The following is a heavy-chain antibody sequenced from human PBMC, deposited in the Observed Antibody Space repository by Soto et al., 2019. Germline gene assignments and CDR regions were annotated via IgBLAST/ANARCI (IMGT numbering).Heavy chain of an antibody. D-gene: IGHD3-10*01. CDR1: GFTFSDYY. Sequence: GGSLRLSCAASGFTFSDYYMSWIRQAPGKGLEWVSYISSSGSTIYYADSVKGRFTISRDNAKNSLYLQMNSLRAEDTAVCYCARDSLYGSGSYYNGGFDYWGQGTLVTVSS. CDR2: ISSSGSTI. CDR3: ARDSLYGSGSYYNGGFDY. V-gene: IGHV3-11*01. J-gene: IGHJ4*02.